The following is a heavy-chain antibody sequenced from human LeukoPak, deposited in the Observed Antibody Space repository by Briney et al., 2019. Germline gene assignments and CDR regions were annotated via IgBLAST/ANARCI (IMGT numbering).Heavy chain of an antibody. Sequence: SETLSLTCSVSGGSISSSTYYWGWIRQPPGKGLEWIASIYYGGSTYYNPSLKSRVTISVDTSKNQFSLKLSSVTAADTAVYYCARDGGRLGASFNWGQGTLVTVSS. J-gene: IGHJ4*02. D-gene: IGHD1-26*01. CDR1: GGSISSSTYY. V-gene: IGHV4-39*07. CDR3: ARDGGRLGASFN. CDR2: IYYGGST.